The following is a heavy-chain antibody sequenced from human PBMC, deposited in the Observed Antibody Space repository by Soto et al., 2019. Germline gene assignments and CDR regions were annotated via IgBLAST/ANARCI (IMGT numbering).Heavy chain of an antibody. Sequence: QVQLVESGGGVVQPGRSLRLSCAASGFTFSSYAMHWVRQAPGKGLEWVTVISYDGSNEYYAYSVKRIFTISRDNSKNTLYLQMNSLRTEDTAVYYCASPSSWYDWNSGFAYWGQGTLVTVSS. D-gene: IGHD1-7*01. V-gene: IGHV3-30-3*01. J-gene: IGHJ4*02. CDR1: GFTFSSYA. CDR2: ISYDGSNE. CDR3: ASPSSWYDWNSGFAY.